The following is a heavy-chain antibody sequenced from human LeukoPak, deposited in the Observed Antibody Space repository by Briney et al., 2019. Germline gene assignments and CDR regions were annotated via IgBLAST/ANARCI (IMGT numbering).Heavy chain of an antibody. J-gene: IGHJ5*02. CDR2: IYYSGST. D-gene: IGHD5-24*01. CDR3: ARQWDGYNIFGRPFDP. CDR1: GDSISSYY. V-gene: IGHV4-59*08. Sequence: SETLSLTCTVSGDSISSYYWSWIRQPPGKGLKWIGYIYYSGSTNYNPSLKSRVTISVDTSKNQFSLKLSSVTAADTAVYYCARQWDGYNIFGRPFDPWGQGTLVTVSS.